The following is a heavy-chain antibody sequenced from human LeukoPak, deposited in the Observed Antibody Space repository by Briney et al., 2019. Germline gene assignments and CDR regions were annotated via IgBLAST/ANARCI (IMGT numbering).Heavy chain of an antibody. D-gene: IGHD4-17*01. CDR2: ISGTGSYI. Sequence: GGSLRLSCAASGFIFSTYSMNWVRQAPGMGLEWVSSISGTGSYIYYADSVKGRFTISRDNAKNSLFLQMNSLRAEDTAVYYCARMGAPMTTMTKSNWFDPWGQGTLVTASS. CDR3: ARMGAPMTTMTKSNWFDP. CDR1: GFIFSTYS. V-gene: IGHV3-21*01. J-gene: IGHJ5*02.